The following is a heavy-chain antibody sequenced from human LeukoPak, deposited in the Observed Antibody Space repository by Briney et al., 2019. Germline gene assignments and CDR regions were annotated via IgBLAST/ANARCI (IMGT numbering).Heavy chain of an antibody. Sequence: SETLSLTCTVSGDSISSSYWSWIRQPPGRGLEWIGQIYGSGTTNYNPSLQSRVTISVDTSKNQFSLKLSSVTAADTAVYYCARGKAGIQLWSRNYFDYWGQGTLVTVSS. CDR1: GDSISSSY. CDR3: ARGKAGIQLWSRNYFDY. V-gene: IGHV4-59*01. D-gene: IGHD5-18*01. J-gene: IGHJ4*02. CDR2: IYGSGTT.